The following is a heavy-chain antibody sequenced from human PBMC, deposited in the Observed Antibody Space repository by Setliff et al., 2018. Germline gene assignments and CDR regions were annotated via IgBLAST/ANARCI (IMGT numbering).Heavy chain of an antibody. Sequence: PGESLTISCQGSGYTFTNYWIGWVRQMPGKGLEWMGILKPGDSGIRYSPSFQGQVTLSADTSIATAYLHWTSLKASDTAMYYCVRHPYYDSSGYYSYFDYWGQGALVTVPQ. CDR3: VRHPYYDSSGYYSYFDY. CDR1: GYTFTNYW. CDR2: LKPGDSGI. J-gene: IGHJ4*02. D-gene: IGHD3-22*01. V-gene: IGHV5-51*01.